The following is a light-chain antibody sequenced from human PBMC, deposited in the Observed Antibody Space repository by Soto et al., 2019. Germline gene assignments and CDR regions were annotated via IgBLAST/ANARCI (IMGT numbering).Light chain of an antibody. J-gene: IGKJ1*01. CDR2: AAS. Sequence: AIQMTQSPSSLSASVGDRVTITCLARQGIRDELGWYQQKAGKAPNLLISAASRLQRGVPSRFRGRGSGTDFTLTISRVDPEDVATYYWLQDYDYPRTFGQGTMVDI. CDR1: QGIRDE. V-gene: IGKV1-6*01. CDR3: LQDYDYPRT.